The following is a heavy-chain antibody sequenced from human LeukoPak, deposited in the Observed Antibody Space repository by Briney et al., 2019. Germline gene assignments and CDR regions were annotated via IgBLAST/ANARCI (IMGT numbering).Heavy chain of an antibody. D-gene: IGHD2-21*02. CDR1: GYTFTSDD. CDR3: ARASKTWMVTAIKDYYFDY. Sequence: ASVTVSCKASGYTFTSDDINWVRQATGQGLEWMGWVNPNSGNTGYAQNFQGRVAMTTNTSITTAYMELSGLRSEDTAVYYCARASKTWMVTAIKDYYFDYWGQGTLVTVAS. J-gene: IGHJ4*02. CDR2: VNPNSGNT. V-gene: IGHV1-8*01.